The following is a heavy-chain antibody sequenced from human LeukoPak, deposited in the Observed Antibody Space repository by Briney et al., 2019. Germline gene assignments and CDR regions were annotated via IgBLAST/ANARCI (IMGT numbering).Heavy chain of an antibody. CDR3: ARDPVIAAAGDWFDP. CDR1: GGSISSYY. D-gene: IGHD6-13*01. CDR2: IYTSGST. Sequence: SETLSLTCTVPGGSISSYYWSWIRQPAGKGLEWIGRIYTSGSTNYNPSLKSRVTMSVDTSKNQFSLKLSSVTAADTAVYYCARDPVIAAAGDWFDPWGQGTLVTVSS. V-gene: IGHV4-4*07. J-gene: IGHJ5*02.